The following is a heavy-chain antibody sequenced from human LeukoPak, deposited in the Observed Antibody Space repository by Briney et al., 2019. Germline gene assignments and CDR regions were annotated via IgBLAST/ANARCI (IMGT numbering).Heavy chain of an antibody. J-gene: IGHJ4*02. CDR1: GFTFSSYA. V-gene: IGHV3-23*01. CDR3: AKVWGKYSSSWYDY. Sequence: PGGSLRLSCAASGFTFSSYAMSWVRQAPGKGLDWVSAISGSRGSTYYADSVKGRFTISRGNSKNTLYLQMNSLRDEDTAVYYCAKVWGKYSSSWYDYWGQGTLVTVSS. CDR2: ISGSRGST. D-gene: IGHD6-13*01.